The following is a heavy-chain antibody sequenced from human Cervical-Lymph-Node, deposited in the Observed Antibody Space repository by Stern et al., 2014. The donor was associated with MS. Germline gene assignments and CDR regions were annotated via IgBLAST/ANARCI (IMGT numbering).Heavy chain of an antibody. V-gene: IGHV1-2*02. CDR2: INAKSGIT. Sequence: QVQLVQSGAEVKKPGASVKVSCEASGYTFSDPYMHWVRQAPGQGLEWMGWINAKSGITNYAQKFQGRVTMTRDTSVSTAYMELSSLRSDDTAIYYCARELNWNDIFTNVFDIWGQGTMVTVSS. J-gene: IGHJ3*02. CDR3: ARELNWNDIFTNVFDI. D-gene: IGHD1-20*01. CDR1: GYTFSDPY.